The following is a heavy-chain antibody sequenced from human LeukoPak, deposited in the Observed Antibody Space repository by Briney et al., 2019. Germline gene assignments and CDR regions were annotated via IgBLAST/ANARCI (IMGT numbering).Heavy chain of an antibody. V-gene: IGHV3-7*01. J-gene: IGHJ4*02. CDR3: ARAPPEGGYFDY. Sequence: GGTLRLSCAASGFTFSSYNMSWVRQAPGKGLEWVANIKQDGSEKYYVDSVKGRFTISRDNAKNSLYLQMNSLRAEDTAVYYCARAPPEGGYFDYWGQGTLVTVSS. CDR1: GFTFSSYN. CDR2: IKQDGSEK.